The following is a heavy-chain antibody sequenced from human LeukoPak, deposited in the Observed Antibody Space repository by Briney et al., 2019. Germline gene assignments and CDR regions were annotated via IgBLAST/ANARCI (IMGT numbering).Heavy chain of an antibody. CDR2: ISRSGSTI. CDR1: GFTFSIYE. D-gene: IGHD5-18*01. Sequence: PGGSLRLSCSPSGFTFSIYEMNSVRQAPGKGVEWVSYISRSGSTIYYAASVKGRFTISRDNAKNSLYLQMNSLRGEDTAIYYCARDGDSYGYGIDYWGQGTLVTVSP. CDR3: ARDGDSYGYGIDY. J-gene: IGHJ4*02. V-gene: IGHV3-48*03.